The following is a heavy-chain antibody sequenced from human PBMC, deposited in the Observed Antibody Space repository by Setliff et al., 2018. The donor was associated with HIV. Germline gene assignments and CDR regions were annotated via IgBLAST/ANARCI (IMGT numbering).Heavy chain of an antibody. V-gene: IGHV3-21*01. CDR1: GFTFDDYA. CDR2: ITSRSADI. CDR3: ARVKPHLRRSGSYWIVDY. Sequence: GGSLRLSCAASGFTFDDYAMHWVRQRPGKGLEWVSSITSRSADIYYADSVKGRFTISRDNAKNSLYLQMNSLRAEDTAVYYCARVKPHLRRSGSYWIVDYWGQGALVTVSS. J-gene: IGHJ4*02. D-gene: IGHD1-26*01.